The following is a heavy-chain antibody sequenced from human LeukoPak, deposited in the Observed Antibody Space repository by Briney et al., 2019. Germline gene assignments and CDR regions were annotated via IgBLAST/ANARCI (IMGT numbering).Heavy chain of an antibody. V-gene: IGHV4-4*07. D-gene: IGHD2-15*01. Sequence: PSETLSLTCTVSGGSVSSYYWSWIRQPAGKGLEWIGRIYTSGSTNYNPSLKSRVTMSVDTSKNQFSLKLSSVTAADTAVYYCASGYCSGGSCPLGYWGQGTLVTVSS. J-gene: IGHJ4*02. CDR2: IYTSGST. CDR3: ASGYCSGGSCPLGY. CDR1: GGSVSSYY.